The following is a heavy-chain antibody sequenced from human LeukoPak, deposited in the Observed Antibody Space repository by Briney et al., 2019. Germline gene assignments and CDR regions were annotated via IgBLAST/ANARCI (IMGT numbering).Heavy chain of an antibody. CDR2: IYHGDSDT. Sequence: KPGESLTLSCRGSGYSFTRYWIGWVRQMPGKGLEWMGIIYHGDSDTIYSPSFEGQITISADKSISTAYLQSSSLKASDTAMYYCAIPMSSGSGWYGLAFDIWGQGTMVTVSS. D-gene: IGHD6-19*01. J-gene: IGHJ3*02. CDR1: GYSFTRYW. CDR3: AIPMSSGSGWYGLAFDI. V-gene: IGHV5-51*01.